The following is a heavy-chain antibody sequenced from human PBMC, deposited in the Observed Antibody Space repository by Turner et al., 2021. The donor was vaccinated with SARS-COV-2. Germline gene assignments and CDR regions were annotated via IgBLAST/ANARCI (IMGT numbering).Heavy chain of an antibody. CDR3: AKQLGLYSNPMYYFDY. V-gene: IGHV3-30*18. J-gene: IGHJ4*02. CDR1: GFTFSSYG. CDR2: ISYDGNNK. Sequence: QVQLVESGGGVVQPGRSLRLSCAAAGFTFSSYGMHWVRQAPGKELEWVAVISYDGNNKYYADSVKGRFTISRDNSKNTLYLQMNSLRAEDTAVYYCAKQLGLYSNPMYYFDYWGQGTLVTVSS. D-gene: IGHD4-4*01.